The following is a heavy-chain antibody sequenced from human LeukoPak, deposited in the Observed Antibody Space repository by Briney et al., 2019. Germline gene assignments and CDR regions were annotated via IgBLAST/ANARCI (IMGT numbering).Heavy chain of an antibody. CDR3: ARDPHKRWLQLKGRYFDY. CDR1: GYTFTSYD. J-gene: IGHJ4*02. D-gene: IGHD5-24*01. CDR2: MNPNSGNT. V-gene: IGHV1-8*01. Sequence: ASVKVSCKASGYTFTSYDINWVRQATGQGLEWMGWMNPNSGNTGYAQKFQGRVTKTRNTSISTAYMELSSLRSEDAAVYYCARDPHKRWLQLKGRYFDYWGQGTLVTVSS.